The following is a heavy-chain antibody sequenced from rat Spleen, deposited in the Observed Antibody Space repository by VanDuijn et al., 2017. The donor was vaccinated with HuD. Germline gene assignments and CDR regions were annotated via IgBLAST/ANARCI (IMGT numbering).Heavy chain of an antibody. D-gene: IGHD5-1*01. Sequence: EVQLVESGGGLVQPGRSLELSCEASGFTFSSFAMAWVRQGPKKGLEWVATITSGGSNTFYPDSVKGRFSISRDNAKSNLYLQMDSLRSEDTATYYCASWDYWGQGVMVTVSS. CDR3: ASWDY. CDR2: ITSGGSNT. J-gene: IGHJ2*01. CDR1: GFTFSSFA. V-gene: IGHV5-25*01.